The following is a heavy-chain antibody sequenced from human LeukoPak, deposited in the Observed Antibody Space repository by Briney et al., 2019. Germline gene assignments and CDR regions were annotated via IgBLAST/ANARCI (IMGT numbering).Heavy chain of an antibody. J-gene: IGHJ6*03. CDR1: GFTFSSYV. V-gene: IGHV3-30*02. CDR2: VQYDASNK. CDR3: AKEVDPAIGYYYYMDV. D-gene: IGHD5-24*01. Sequence: PGGSLRLSCVASGFTFSSYVMHWVRRAPGKGREWVAFVQYDASNKYCRASVKCQFTISRDNSKNTLYLQMNSLIPEDTAAYYGAKEVDPAIGYYYYMDVWGKGTTVTVSS.